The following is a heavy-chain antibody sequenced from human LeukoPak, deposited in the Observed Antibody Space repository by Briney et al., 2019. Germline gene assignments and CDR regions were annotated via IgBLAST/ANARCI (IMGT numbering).Heavy chain of an antibody. Sequence: PGGSLRLSCAASGFTFSSYAMSWVRQAPGKGLEWVSGINWNGGRSGYADSVKGRFTISRDNAKNSLYLQMNSLRAEDTALYYCAGVGWSGDYFDYWGQGTLVTVSS. CDR1: GFTFSSYA. CDR3: AGVGWSGDYFDY. D-gene: IGHD6-19*01. J-gene: IGHJ4*02. V-gene: IGHV3-20*04. CDR2: INWNGGRS.